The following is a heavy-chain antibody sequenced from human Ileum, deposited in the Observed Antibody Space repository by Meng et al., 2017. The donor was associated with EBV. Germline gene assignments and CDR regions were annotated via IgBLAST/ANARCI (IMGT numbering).Heavy chain of an antibody. V-gene: IGHV3-23*04. CDR1: GYTLSSKT. D-gene: IGHD2-2*01. Sequence: VGSGRSSVQRGGSVSLTCATTGYTLSSKTMCWVRRDPGKGLEWVSTLSGSSDYTYYADSVKHRFTISRDNSKNTLYLQMNSLKAEDTAVYYCAKKESSGYQPYDYWGQGTLVTVSS. CDR3: AKKESSGYQPYDY. CDR2: LSGSSDYT. J-gene: IGHJ4*02.